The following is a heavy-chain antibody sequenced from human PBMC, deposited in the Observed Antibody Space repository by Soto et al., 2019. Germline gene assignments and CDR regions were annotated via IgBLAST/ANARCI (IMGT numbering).Heavy chain of an antibody. CDR3: ARGRYSDISCYPSEISLYYYHGMDV. CDR2: INAGGGYT. D-gene: IGHD3-22*01. Sequence: ASVKVSCKASGGTFSSYTISWVRQAPGQGLEWMGTINAGGGYTTYAQRFQGRVTMTRNTSISTAYMELSSLRSEDTAVYYCARGRYSDISCYPSEISLYYYHGMDVWGQGTTVTVSS. J-gene: IGHJ6*02. CDR1: GGTFSSYT. V-gene: IGHV1-8*02.